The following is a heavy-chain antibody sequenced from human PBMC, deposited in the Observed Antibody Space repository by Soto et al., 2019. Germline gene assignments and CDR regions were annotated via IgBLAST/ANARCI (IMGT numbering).Heavy chain of an antibody. CDR1: GFTFSSYG. D-gene: IGHD3-22*01. J-gene: IGHJ4*02. V-gene: IGHV3-30*18. Sequence: GGSLRLSCAASGFTFSSYGMHWVRQAPGKGLEWVAVISYDGSNKYYADSVKGRFTISRDNSKNTLYLQMNSLRAEDTAVYYCAKDRDYYDSSGYYPLDYWGQGTRVTVSS. CDR3: AKDRDYYDSSGYYPLDY. CDR2: ISYDGSNK.